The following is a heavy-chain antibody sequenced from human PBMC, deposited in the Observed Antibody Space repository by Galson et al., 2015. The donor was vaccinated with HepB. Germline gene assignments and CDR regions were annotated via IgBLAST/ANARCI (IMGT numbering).Heavy chain of an antibody. CDR3: ATGVLGYCSSTSCPREYFQH. CDR1: GYTLTELS. D-gene: IGHD2-2*01. CDR2: FDPEDGET. Sequence: SVKVSCKVSGYTLTELSMHWVRQAPGKGLEWMGGFDPEDGETTYAQKFQGRVTMTEDTSTDTAYMELSSLRSEDTAVYYCATGVLGYCSSTSCPREYFQHWGQGTLVTVSS. V-gene: IGHV1-24*01. J-gene: IGHJ1*01.